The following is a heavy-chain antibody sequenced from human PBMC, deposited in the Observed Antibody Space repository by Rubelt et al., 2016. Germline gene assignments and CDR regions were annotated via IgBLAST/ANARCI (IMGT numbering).Heavy chain of an antibody. CDR1: GYTFTSYG. CDR3: ARDVGGNSVLYYFDY. V-gene: IGHV1-18*01. CDR2: ISAYNGNT. J-gene: IGHJ4*02. D-gene: IGHD4-23*01. Sequence: QVQLVQSGAEVKKPGASVKVSCKASGYTFTSYGISWVRQAPGQGLEWMGWISAYNGNTNYARKPQVRVTMTTDTSTSTAYMELRSLRSDDTAVYYCARDVGGNSVLYYFDYWGQGTLVTVSS.